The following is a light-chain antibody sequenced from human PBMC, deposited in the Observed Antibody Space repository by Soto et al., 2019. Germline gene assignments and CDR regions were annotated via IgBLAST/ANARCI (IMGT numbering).Light chain of an antibody. Sequence: IQMTQSPSSLSASVGDRVTITCGASQVIGNYLAWYQQKPGKVPKLLIYGAYTLQSGVPSRFSGSGSGTDFTLTISSLQPEDVAIYYCQKYNSGLITFGQGTRLEI. CDR1: QVIGNY. V-gene: IGKV1-27*01. CDR3: QKYNSGLIT. J-gene: IGKJ5*01. CDR2: GAY.